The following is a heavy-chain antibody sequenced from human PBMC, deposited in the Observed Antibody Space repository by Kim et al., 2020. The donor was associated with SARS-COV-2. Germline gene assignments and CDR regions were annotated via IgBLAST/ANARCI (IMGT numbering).Heavy chain of an antibody. D-gene: IGHD5-12*01. CDR1: GGSISSSNYY. Sequence: SETLSLTCTVSGGSISSSNYYWAWIRQPPGKELEWIGSINYSGTTYYNLSLKSRVTISVDTSRYQFSLKLTSVTAADAAVFYCVRQPPDGYFAFDIWGQGTMVSVSS. CDR3: VRQPPDGYFAFDI. V-gene: IGHV4-39*01. J-gene: IGHJ3*02. CDR2: INYSGTT.